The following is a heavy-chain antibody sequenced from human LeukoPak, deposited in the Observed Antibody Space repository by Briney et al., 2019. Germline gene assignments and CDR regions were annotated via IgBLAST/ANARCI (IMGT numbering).Heavy chain of an antibody. V-gene: IGHV4-34*01. CDR1: GGSFSGYY. CDR3: ASARVKARYMDV. CDR2: INHSGST. J-gene: IGHJ6*03. Sequence: SETLSLTCAVYGGSFSGYYWSWIRQPPGKGLEWIGEINHSGSTNYNPSLKSRVTISVDTSKNQFSLKLSSVTAADTAVYYCASARVKARYMDVWGKGTTVTVSS. D-gene: IGHD3-3*01.